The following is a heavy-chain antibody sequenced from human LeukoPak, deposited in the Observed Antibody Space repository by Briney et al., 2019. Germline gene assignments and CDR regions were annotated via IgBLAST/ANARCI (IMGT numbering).Heavy chain of an antibody. D-gene: IGHD3-22*01. V-gene: IGHV5-51*01. Sequence: GESLKISCKGSGYSFTSYWNGWVRQMPGKGLEWMGIIYPGDSDTRYSPSFQGQVTISADKSISTAYLQWSSLKASDTAMYYCASASYDSSGYYNDLYFDYWGQGTLVTVSS. CDR2: IYPGDSDT. CDR3: ASASYDSSGYYNDLYFDY. CDR1: GYSFTSYW. J-gene: IGHJ4*02.